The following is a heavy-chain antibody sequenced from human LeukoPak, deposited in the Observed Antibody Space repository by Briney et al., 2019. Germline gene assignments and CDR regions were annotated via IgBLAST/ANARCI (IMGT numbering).Heavy chain of an antibody. CDR2: MNPNSGNT. J-gene: IGHJ5*02. CDR3: ARVGTYYYGSGTTWFDP. CDR1: GYTFTSYD. Sequence: ASVKVSCKASGYTFTSYDINWVRQATGQGLEWMGWMNPNSGNTGYAQKFQGRVTMTRNTSISTAYMELSSLRSEDTAVYYCARVGTYYYGSGTTWFDPWGQGTLVTASS. D-gene: IGHD3-10*01. V-gene: IGHV1-8*01.